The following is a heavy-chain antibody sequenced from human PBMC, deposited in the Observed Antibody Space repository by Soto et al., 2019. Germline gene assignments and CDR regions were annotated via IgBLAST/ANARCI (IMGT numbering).Heavy chain of an antibody. CDR2: ITGGAT. D-gene: IGHD3-16*01. J-gene: IGHJ1*01. CDR3: TTRTLNGVSWASLGP. CDR1: GFTFKYNA. V-gene: IGHV3-23*01. Sequence: GGSLRLSCAASGFTFKYNAMTWVRQAPGRGLEWVSTITGGATHYADSVKGRFTISRDDSKNTSFLQMNSLRVDDTAIYYCTTRTLNGVSWASLGPWGQGTLVTVSS.